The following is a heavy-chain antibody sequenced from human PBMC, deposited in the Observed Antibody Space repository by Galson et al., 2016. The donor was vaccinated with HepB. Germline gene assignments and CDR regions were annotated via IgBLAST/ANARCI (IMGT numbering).Heavy chain of an antibody. D-gene: IGHD3-10*01. CDR2: VNPNSGGT. J-gene: IGHJ5*01. Sequence: SVKVSCKAPGYAFSDYYIHWVRQAPGQGLEWMGWVNPNSGGTSYAQKFQGRVSMTRDTSISTVYMELSRLRSDDTALFYCARDNGWYGSADSWGQGTLVTVSS. CDR1: GYAFSDYY. V-gene: IGHV1-2*02. CDR3: ARDNGWYGSADS.